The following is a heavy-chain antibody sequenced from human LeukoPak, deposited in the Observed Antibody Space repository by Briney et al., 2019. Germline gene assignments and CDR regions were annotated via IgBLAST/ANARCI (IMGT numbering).Heavy chain of an antibody. CDR1: GGTFSSYA. Sequence: SVKVSCKASGGTFSSYAISWVRQAHGQGLEWMGGIIPIFGTANYAQKFQGRVTITADESTSIAYMELSSLRSEDTAVYYCASPYGRWTPPSGLGMVWGQGTLVTVSS. V-gene: IGHV1-69*13. CDR2: IIPIFGTA. CDR3: ASPYGRWTPPSGLGMV. J-gene: IGHJ4*02. D-gene: IGHD4-17*01.